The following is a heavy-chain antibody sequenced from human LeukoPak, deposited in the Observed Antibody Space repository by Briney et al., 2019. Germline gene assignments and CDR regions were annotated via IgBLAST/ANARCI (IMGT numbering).Heavy chain of an antibody. CDR2: FSGSGGST. D-gene: IGHD1-26*01. CDR1: GFIFSNYA. CDR3: AREDSVGATIVDY. V-gene: IGHV3-23*01. J-gene: IGHJ4*02. Sequence: GGSLRLSCAASGFIFSNYAMSWVRQAPGKGLQWVSAFSGSGGSTYYADSVKGRFTISRDNSRNTLYLQMNSLRAEDTAVYYCAREDSVGATIVDYWGQGTLVTVSS.